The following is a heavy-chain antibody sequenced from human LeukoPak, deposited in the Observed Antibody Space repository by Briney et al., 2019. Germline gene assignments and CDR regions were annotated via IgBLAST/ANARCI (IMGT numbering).Heavy chain of an antibody. CDR1: GFIFSDYG. CDR2: IGGRGGST. CDR3: ASQKMMGNAFDI. J-gene: IGHJ3*02. D-gene: IGHD1-26*01. V-gene: IGHV3-23*01. Sequence: GGSLRLSCAASGFIFSDYGMSWVRQAPGKGLEWVSSIGGRGGSTYYADSVKGRFTISRDNSKNTLYLQMNSLRAEDTAVYYCASQKMMGNAFDIWGQGTMVTVSS.